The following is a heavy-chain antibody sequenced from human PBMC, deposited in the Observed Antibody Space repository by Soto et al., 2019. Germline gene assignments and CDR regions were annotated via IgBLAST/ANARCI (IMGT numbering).Heavy chain of an antibody. Sequence: SVKVSCKASGGTFSSYTISWVRQAPGQGLEWMGRIIPILGIANYAQKFQGRVTITADKSTSTAYMELSSLRSEDTAVYYCARESSSGWYSDDAFDIWGQGTMVTVSS. V-gene: IGHV1-69*04. CDR2: IIPILGIA. D-gene: IGHD6-19*01. J-gene: IGHJ3*02. CDR1: GGTFSSYT. CDR3: ARESSSGWYSDDAFDI.